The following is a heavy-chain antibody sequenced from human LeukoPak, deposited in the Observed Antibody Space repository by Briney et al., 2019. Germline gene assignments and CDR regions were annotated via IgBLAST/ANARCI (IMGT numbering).Heavy chain of an antibody. D-gene: IGHD2-2*01. Sequence: GGSLRLSCGASGFTVSSNYMSWVRQAPGKGLEWVSCIYSGGSTYYADSVEGRFTISRDNSKNTLYLQMNSLRAEDTAVYYCARGGLRTDIVVVPAATHYYYYGMDVWGQGTTVTVSS. J-gene: IGHJ6*02. CDR2: IYSGGST. CDR3: ARGGLRTDIVVVPAATHYYYYGMDV. CDR1: GFTVSSNY. V-gene: IGHV3-66*01.